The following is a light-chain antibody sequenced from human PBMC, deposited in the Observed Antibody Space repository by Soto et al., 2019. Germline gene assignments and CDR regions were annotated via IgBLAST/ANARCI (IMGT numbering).Light chain of an antibody. V-gene: IGKV3-20*01. CDR3: QHYGSSRT. Sequence: EIVLTQSPGTLSLSPGERATLSCRASQSVSSNYLAWYQQKPGQAPRLLIYGASNRATGIPDRFSGSGSGTDFTLTITRLEPEDFAVYYCQHYGSSRTFGQGTKVDIK. CDR1: QSVSSNY. J-gene: IGKJ1*01. CDR2: GAS.